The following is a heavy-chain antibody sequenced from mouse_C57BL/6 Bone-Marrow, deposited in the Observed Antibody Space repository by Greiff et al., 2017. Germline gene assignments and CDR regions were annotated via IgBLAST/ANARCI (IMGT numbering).Heavy chain of an antibody. J-gene: IGHJ2*01. Sequence: QVQLQQSGPELVKPGASVKLSCKASGYTFTSYDINWVKQRPGQGLEWIGWIYPRDGSTKYNEKFTGKATLTVDTSSSTAYMELHSLTSEDSAVYFCARPLIYYYGSSWDYWGQGTTLTVSS. CDR3: ARPLIYYYGSSWDY. CDR1: GYTFTSYD. D-gene: IGHD1-1*01. CDR2: IYPRDGST. V-gene: IGHV1-85*01.